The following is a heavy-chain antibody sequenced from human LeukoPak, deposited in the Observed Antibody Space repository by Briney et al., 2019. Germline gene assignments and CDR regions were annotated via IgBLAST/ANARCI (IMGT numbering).Heavy chain of an antibody. J-gene: IGHJ4*02. CDR2: ISSSSSYI. V-gene: IGHV3-21*01. Sequence: GGSLRLSCAASGFTFSSYSMTWVRQAPGKGLEWVSSISSSSSYIYYADSLKGRFTISRDNAKNSLYLQTNSLRAEDTAVYYCARASDPIVGARGYFDYWGQGTLVTVSS. D-gene: IGHD1-26*01. CDR3: ARASDPIVGARGYFDY. CDR1: GFTFSSYS.